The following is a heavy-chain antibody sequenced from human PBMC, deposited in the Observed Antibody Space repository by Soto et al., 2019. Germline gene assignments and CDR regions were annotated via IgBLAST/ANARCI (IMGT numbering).Heavy chain of an antibody. CDR3: ARGPDIVVVVAATGNNTRFDP. J-gene: IGHJ5*02. CDR1: GGSISSGDYY. CDR2: IYYSGST. Sequence: SETLSLTCTVSGGSISSGDYYWSWIRQPPGKGLEWIGYIYYSGSTYYNPSLKSRVTISVDTSKNQFSLKLSSVTAADTAVYYCARGPDIVVVVAATGNNTRFDPWGQGTLVNVSS. V-gene: IGHV4-30-4*01. D-gene: IGHD2-15*01.